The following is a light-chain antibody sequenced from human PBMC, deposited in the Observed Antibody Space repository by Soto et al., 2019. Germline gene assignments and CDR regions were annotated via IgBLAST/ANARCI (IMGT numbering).Light chain of an antibody. J-gene: IGLJ1*01. Sequence: QSVLTQPASVSGSPGQSITIPCTGTSSVIGSYNHVSWYQQHPDKAPKFIIYGVSKRPSGVSVRFSGSKSGNTASLTISGLQAGDEADYYCCTYAGSSTFVFGTGTKSPS. CDR1: SSVIGSYNH. CDR2: GVS. CDR3: CTYAGSSTFV. V-gene: IGLV2-23*02.